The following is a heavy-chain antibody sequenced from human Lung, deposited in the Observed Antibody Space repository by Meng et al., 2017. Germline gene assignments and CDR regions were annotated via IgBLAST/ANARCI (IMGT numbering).Heavy chain of an antibody. J-gene: IGHJ1*01. D-gene: IGHD1-1*01. V-gene: IGHV3-74*01. Sequence: VGFVGCFLPPGGSLRRSCAASGLPFTDHWLHWVRQGPGKGLVWVSRINRDGTKPTYADSVKGRFTISRDNAKNTLYLQMNNLRAEDTAFYYCTNDRLNHWGQGALVTVSS. CDR2: INRDGTKP. CDR3: TNDRLNH. CDR1: GLPFTDHW.